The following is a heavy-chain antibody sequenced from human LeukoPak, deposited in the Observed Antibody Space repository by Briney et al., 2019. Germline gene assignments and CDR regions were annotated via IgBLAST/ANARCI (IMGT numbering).Heavy chain of an antibody. Sequence: GGSLRLSCAASGFTFSSYGMHWVRQAPGKGLEWVAFIRYDGSNKYYADSVKGRFTISRDNSKNTLYLQMNSLRAEDTAVYYCAKVGLRLGELSLYLDYFDYWGQGTLVTVSS. D-gene: IGHD3-16*02. V-gene: IGHV3-30*02. CDR3: AKVGLRLGELSLYLDYFDY. CDR2: IRYDGSNK. J-gene: IGHJ4*02. CDR1: GFTFSSYG.